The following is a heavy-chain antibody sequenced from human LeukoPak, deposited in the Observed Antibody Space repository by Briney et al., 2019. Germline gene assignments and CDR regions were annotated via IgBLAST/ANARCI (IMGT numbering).Heavy chain of an antibody. CDR2: ITGSGGTT. CDR3: AKGPDTYGIKAYADF. D-gene: IGHD2-8*01. V-gene: IGHV3-23*01. CDR1: GFTFSNYA. Sequence: PGGSLRLSCAPSGFTFSNYAMSWVRQAPGRGLEWVSAITGSGGTTYYADSAKGRFTISRDNSKNTVYLQMNSLRAEDTAVYYCAKGPDTYGIKAYADFWGQGTLVTVSS. J-gene: IGHJ4*02.